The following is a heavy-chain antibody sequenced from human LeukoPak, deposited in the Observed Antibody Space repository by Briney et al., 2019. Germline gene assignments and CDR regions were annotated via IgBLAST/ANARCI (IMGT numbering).Heavy chain of an antibody. Sequence: GGSLRLSCAASGFIFSDFYMGWIRQAPGKGLEWVSYISISGTTTNYADSVKGRFTISRDNAKNSLYLQMNGLRAEDTAVYYCARDSAAGNWGQGTLVTVSS. V-gene: IGHV3-11*01. CDR1: GFIFSDFY. CDR2: ISISGTTT. J-gene: IGHJ4*02. CDR3: ARDSAAGN. D-gene: IGHD2-15*01.